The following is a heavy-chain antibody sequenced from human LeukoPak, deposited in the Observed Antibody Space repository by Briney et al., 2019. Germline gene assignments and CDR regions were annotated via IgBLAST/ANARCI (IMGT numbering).Heavy chain of an antibody. Sequence: SETLSLTCTVSGGSISSGGYYWSWIRQPPGKGLEWIGYICHSGKTYYNPSLKSRVTISVDRSKNQFSLRLSSVTAADTAVYYCAWGTYCSSTSCSDYYYYYMDVWGKGTTVTVSS. CDR2: ICHSGKT. CDR3: AWGTYCSSTSCSDYYYYYMDV. CDR1: GGSISSGGYY. J-gene: IGHJ6*03. V-gene: IGHV4-30-2*01. D-gene: IGHD2-2*01.